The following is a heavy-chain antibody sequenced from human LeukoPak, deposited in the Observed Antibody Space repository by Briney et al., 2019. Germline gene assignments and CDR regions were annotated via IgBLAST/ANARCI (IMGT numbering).Heavy chain of an antibody. D-gene: IGHD1-1*01. CDR1: GYTFTGYY. Sequence: ASVKVSCKASGYTFTGYYMHWVRQAPGQGLVWMGWINPNSGGTNYAQKLQGRVTMTTDTSTSTAYVELRSLRSDDTAVYYCARELSWDWNEHFDYWGQGTLVTVSS. CDR3: ARELSWDWNEHFDY. CDR2: INPNSGGT. J-gene: IGHJ4*02. V-gene: IGHV1-2*02.